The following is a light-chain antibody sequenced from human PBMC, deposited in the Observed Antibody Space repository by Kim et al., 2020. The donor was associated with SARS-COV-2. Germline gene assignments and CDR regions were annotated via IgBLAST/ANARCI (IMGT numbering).Light chain of an antibody. J-gene: IGLJ3*02. CDR1: SSNIGSNY. CDR2: RNN. Sequence: QAVVTQSPSASGTPGQRVTISCSGNSSNIGSNYVYWYQQFPGTAPKLLMYRNNQRPSEVPDRFSGSKSGTSASLAISGLRSEDEADFYCATWDDSVNGWVFGGGTQLTVL. CDR3: ATWDDSVNGWV. V-gene: IGLV1-47*01.